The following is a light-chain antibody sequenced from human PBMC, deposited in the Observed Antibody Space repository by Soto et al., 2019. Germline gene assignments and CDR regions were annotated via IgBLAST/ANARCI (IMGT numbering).Light chain of an antibody. Sequence: DIPLTQSPSFLSASEGDRVTITCRASQGMSSDLAWYQQKPGKAPKLLIYAASTLQSGVPSRFSGSGSGTEFTLTISSLQPEAFATYYCQQLNSYPRTFGQGTKVEIK. CDR3: QQLNSYPRT. V-gene: IGKV1-9*01. CDR2: AAS. J-gene: IGKJ1*01. CDR1: QGMSSD.